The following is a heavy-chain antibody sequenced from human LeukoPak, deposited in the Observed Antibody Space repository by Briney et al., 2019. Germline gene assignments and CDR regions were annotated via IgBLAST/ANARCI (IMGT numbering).Heavy chain of an antibody. Sequence: AESLTLSCAASGFTFNNYSMNWVCHPQGTALEWVSSITSRGTYIFYADSAKGRFTITRDNAKNSLYLQLNSLRTADTAVYYCXXXXXXXXYGNTYYYSMDVWGKGTTVTISS. CDR1: GFTFNNYS. D-gene: IGHD1-14*01. V-gene: IGHV3-21*01. J-gene: IGHJ6*03. CDR2: ITSRGTYI. CDR3: XXXXXXXXYGNTYYYSMDV.